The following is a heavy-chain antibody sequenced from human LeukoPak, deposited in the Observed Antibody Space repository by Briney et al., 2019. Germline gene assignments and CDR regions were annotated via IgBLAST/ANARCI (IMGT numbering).Heavy chain of an antibody. CDR3: ARERGSGYGMDV. Sequence: SEALSLTCTVSGGSISSCYWSWIRQPAGKGLEWIGRIYTSGSNNFNPSLKRRVTMSVGTSKKQFSLEQSSPTGADPAVFFCARERGSGYGMDVGRQGTTVTVSS. CDR1: GGSISSCY. D-gene: IGHD3-10*01. CDR2: IYTSGSN. J-gene: IGHJ6*02. V-gene: IGHV4-4*07.